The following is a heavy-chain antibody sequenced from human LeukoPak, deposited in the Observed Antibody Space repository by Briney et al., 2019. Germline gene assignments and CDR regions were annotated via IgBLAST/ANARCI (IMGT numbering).Heavy chain of an antibody. Sequence: SETLSLTCAVYGGSFSGYYWSWLRQPPGKGLEWIGEINHSGSTNYNPSLKSRVTISVDTSKNQFSLKLSSVTAADTAVYYCARGFLEWLLSNDAFDIWGQGTMVTVSS. J-gene: IGHJ3*02. V-gene: IGHV4-34*01. CDR1: GGSFSGYY. CDR2: INHSGST. D-gene: IGHD3-3*01. CDR3: ARGFLEWLLSNDAFDI.